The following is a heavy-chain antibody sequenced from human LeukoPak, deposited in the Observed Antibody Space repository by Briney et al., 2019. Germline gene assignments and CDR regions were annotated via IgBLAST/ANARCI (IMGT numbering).Heavy chain of an antibody. CDR1: GYTFTGYY. J-gene: IGHJ4*02. CDR2: IKSHSGDT. CDR3: ARAPGALGY. D-gene: IGHD3-10*01. V-gene: IGHV1-2*02. Sequence: ASVKVSCEASGYTFTGYYMHWGRQAPGQGLEWLGCIKSHSGDTNYAQKFQGRVTMTRDTSISTAYLELSSLTSDDTAVYYCARAPGALGYWGQGTLVTVSS.